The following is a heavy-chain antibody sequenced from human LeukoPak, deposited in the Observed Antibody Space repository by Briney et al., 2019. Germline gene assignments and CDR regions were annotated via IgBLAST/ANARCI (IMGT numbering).Heavy chain of an antibody. Sequence: SETLSLTCTVSGGSISNYYWSWIRQPPGKGLEWIGYIYYTGNTNYNPSLKSRVTISVDTSKNHFSLKLSSVTAADTAVYYWARDSGTNGGAFDYWGQGTPVTVSS. CDR2: IYYTGNT. CDR1: GGSISNYY. CDR3: ARDSGTNGGAFDY. D-gene: IGHD5-12*01. J-gene: IGHJ4*02. V-gene: IGHV4-59*01.